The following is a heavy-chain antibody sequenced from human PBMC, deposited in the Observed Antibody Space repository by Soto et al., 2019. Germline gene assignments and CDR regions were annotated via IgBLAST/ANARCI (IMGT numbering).Heavy chain of an antibody. CDR1: GFTFSSYW. J-gene: IGHJ6*02. D-gene: IGHD6-13*01. Sequence: GGSLRLSCAASGFTFSSYWMHWVRQAPGKGLVWVSRINSDGSSTSYADSVKGRFTISRDNAKNTLYLQMNSLRAEDTAVYCCARERIAAAVYYGMDVWGQGTTVTVSS. CDR3: ARERIAAAVYYGMDV. V-gene: IGHV3-74*01. CDR2: INSDGSST.